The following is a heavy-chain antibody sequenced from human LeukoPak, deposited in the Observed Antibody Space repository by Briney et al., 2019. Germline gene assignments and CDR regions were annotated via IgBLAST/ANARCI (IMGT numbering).Heavy chain of an antibody. D-gene: IGHD4-17*01. V-gene: IGHV1-58*01. CDR3: AAETLRDYYGGMDV. J-gene: IGHJ6*02. CDR1: GFTFTSSA. CDR2: IVVGSGNT. Sequence: GTSVKVSCKASGFTFTSSAVQWVRQARGQRLEWIGWIVVGSGNTNYAQKFQERVTITRDMSTSTAYMELSSLRSEDTAVYYCAAETLRDYYGGMDVWGQGTTVTVSS.